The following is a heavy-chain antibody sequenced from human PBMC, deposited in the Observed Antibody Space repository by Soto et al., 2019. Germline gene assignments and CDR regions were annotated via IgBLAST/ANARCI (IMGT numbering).Heavy chain of an antibody. CDR3: SGGRIVVAGIRAYYSMDV. Sequence: QVHLLLQSGAEVKKPGSSVKVACKASGGNPSNSAISWVRQAPGQGLEWMGGIITVFGIISHAQNFQGRVTITADESMSTAYMELSRLRSEDTAVYFCSGGRIVVAGIRAYYSMDVWGQGTTVTVAS. V-gene: IGHV1-69*01. CDR1: GGNPSNSA. D-gene: IGHD6-19*01. CDR2: IITVFGII. J-gene: IGHJ6*02.